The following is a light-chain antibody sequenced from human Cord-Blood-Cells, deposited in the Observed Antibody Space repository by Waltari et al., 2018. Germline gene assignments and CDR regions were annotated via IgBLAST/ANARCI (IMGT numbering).Light chain of an antibody. J-gene: IGLJ3*02. CDR1: SSDVGSYNL. Sequence: QSALTQPASVSGSPGQSITISCTGTSSDVGSYNLFSCYQQHPGKAPKLMIYEGSKRPPGVSNCLSGYKSGKTASLTISGLQAEEEADYSCCSSGGSSIYWVFGGGTKLTVL. V-gene: IGLV2-23*01. CDR2: EGS. CDR3: CSSGGSSIYWV.